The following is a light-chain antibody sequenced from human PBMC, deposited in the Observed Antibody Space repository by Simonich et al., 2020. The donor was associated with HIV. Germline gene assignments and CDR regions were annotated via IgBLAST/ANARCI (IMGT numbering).Light chain of an antibody. Sequence: QSALTQPASVSGSPGQSITISCTGTSSDVGGYNYVSWYQQNPGKDPKLMIYDVSNRPSGVSTRFSGSKSGNTASLTISGLQAEDEADYYCSSYTSSSTLEVFGGGTKVTVL. CDR3: SSYTSSSTLEV. CDR1: SSDVGGYNY. CDR2: DVS. V-gene: IGLV2-14*03. J-gene: IGLJ3*02.